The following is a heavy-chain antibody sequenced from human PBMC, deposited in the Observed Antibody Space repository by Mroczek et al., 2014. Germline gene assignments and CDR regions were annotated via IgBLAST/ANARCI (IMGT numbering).Heavy chain of an antibody. CDR3: ARFTDRSSGYYRAEYFQH. CDR1: GYTFTGYY. Sequence: SGAEVKKPGASVKVSCKASGYTFTGYYMHWVRQAPGQGLEWMGWINPNSGGTNYAQKFQGRVTMTRDTSISTAYMELSRLRSDDTAVYYCARFTDRSSGYYRAEYFQHWGQGHPGH. D-gene: IGHD3-22*01. J-gene: IGHJ1*01. CDR2: INPNSGGT. V-gene: IGHV1-2*02.